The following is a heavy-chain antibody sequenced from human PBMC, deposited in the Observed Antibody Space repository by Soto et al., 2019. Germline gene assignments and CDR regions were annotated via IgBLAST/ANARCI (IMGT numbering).Heavy chain of an antibody. Sequence: EAQLVESGGGLIQPGVSLRLSCAASGFTVSDNYITWVRQAPGTGLEWVSLLYSGGRIYYADSLKGRLTISRDTSKTTLYLQMNSLRTEDTAVYYCARSDRDYAYALNVWGQGTTVTVSS. CDR3: ARSDRDYAYALNV. D-gene: IGHD3-16*01. CDR1: GFTVSDNY. CDR2: LYSGGRI. J-gene: IGHJ6*02. V-gene: IGHV3-53*01.